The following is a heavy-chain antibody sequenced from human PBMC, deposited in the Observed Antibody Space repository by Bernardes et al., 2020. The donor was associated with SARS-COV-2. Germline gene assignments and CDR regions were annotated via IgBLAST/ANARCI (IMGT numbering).Heavy chain of an antibody. CDR2: INHSGST. D-gene: IGHD1-26*01. CDR3: ARGPVGWFDP. V-gene: IGHV4-34*01. J-gene: IGHJ5*02. CDR1: GGSFSGYY. Sequence: SETLSLTCAVYGGSFSGYYWSWIRQLPGKGLEWMGEINHSGSTNYNPSLKSRVTISVDTSKNQFSLKLSSVTAADTAVYYCARGPVGWFDPWGQGTLVTV.